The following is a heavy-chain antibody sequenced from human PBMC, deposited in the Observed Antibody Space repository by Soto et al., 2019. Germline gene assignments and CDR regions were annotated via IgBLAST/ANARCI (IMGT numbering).Heavy chain of an antibody. CDR2: INPNSGDT. CDR1: GYTFTGFY. D-gene: IGHD4-17*01. Sequence: QVQLVQSGAEVKKPGASVKVSCKASGYTFTGFYMHWVRQAPGQGLEWMGWINPNSGDTEYAQNFQGWVTMTRDTSISTAYMELRRLRSDDMAVYYCATGGSTVTREFDYWGQGTLVSVSS. CDR3: ATGGSTVTREFDY. J-gene: IGHJ4*02. V-gene: IGHV1-2*04.